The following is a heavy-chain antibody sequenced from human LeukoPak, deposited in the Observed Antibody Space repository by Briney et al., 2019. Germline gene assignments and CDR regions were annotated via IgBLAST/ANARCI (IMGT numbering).Heavy chain of an antibody. D-gene: IGHD3-3*01. J-gene: IGHJ6*03. CDR3: AKCGGGITTQYYYYYMDV. CDR1: GFTFSSYG. CDR2: IRYDGSNK. V-gene: IGHV3-30*02. Sequence: PGGSLRLSCAASGFTFSSYGMHWVRQAPGKGLEWVAFIRYDGSNKYYADSVKGRFTISRDNSKNTLYLQMNSLRAEDTAVYYCAKCGGGITTQYYYYYMDVWGKGTTVTISS.